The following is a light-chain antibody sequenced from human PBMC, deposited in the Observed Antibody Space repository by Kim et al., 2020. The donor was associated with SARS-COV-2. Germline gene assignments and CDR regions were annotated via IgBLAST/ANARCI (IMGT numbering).Light chain of an antibody. J-gene: IGKJ1*01. Sequence: VSPGERASLSVRASQMVRSNLAWYQQKPGQDPRLLIYGASTRATGIPARFSGSGSGTEFTLTISSLQSEDFAVYYCQQYNNWPGTFGQGTKVDIK. CDR2: GAS. V-gene: IGKV3-15*01. CDR1: QMVRSN. CDR3: QQYNNWPGT.